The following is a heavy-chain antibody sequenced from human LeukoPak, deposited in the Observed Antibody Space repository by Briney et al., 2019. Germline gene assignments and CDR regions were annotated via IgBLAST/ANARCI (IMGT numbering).Heavy chain of an antibody. CDR2: ISDAGAHT. D-gene: IGHD3-22*01. CDR3: ARGEPYYDSSGVDY. CDR1: GFTFSNYW. J-gene: IGHJ4*02. Sequence: GGSLRLSCAASGFTFSNYWMHWVRQAPGKGLVWVSRISDAGAHTFYADSVKGRFAMSRDNAKNTLYLQMNSLRAEDTAVYYCARGEPYYDSSGVDYWGQGTLVTVSS. V-gene: IGHV3-74*01.